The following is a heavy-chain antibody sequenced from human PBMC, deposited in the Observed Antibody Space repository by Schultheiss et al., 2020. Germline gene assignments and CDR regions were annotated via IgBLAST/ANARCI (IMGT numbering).Heavy chain of an antibody. Sequence: GESLKISCAASGFTFSSYSMNWVRQAPGKGLEWVANIKQDGSDKYYVDSVKGRFTISRDNAKNSLYMQMNSLRADDTAVYYCARSRIQLWGIDYWGQGTLVTVSS. J-gene: IGHJ4*02. CDR2: IKQDGSDK. D-gene: IGHD5-18*01. CDR1: GFTFSSYS. CDR3: ARSRIQLWGIDY. V-gene: IGHV3-7*01.